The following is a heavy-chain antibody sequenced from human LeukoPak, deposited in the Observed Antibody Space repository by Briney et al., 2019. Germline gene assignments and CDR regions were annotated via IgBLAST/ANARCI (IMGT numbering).Heavy chain of an antibody. D-gene: IGHD3-3*01. Sequence: GGSLRLSCAASGFTVSSYWMHWVRQAPGKGLVWVSRINTDGSSTTYADSVKGRFPISRDNAKNTLYLQMNSLRAEDTAVYYCARGASASPSQFDYWGQGTLVTVSS. CDR3: ARGASASPSQFDY. CDR1: GFTVSSYW. J-gene: IGHJ4*02. V-gene: IGHV3-74*01. CDR2: INTDGSST.